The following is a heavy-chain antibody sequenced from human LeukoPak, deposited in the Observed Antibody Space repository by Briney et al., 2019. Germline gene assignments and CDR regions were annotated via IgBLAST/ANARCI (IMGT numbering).Heavy chain of an antibody. V-gene: IGHV4-4*07. Sequence: SETLSLTCTVSGGSMNNYYWSWIRQPAGKGLEWIGRIYTSESTNYNPSLKSRVTISVDTSKNQFSLKPSSVTAADTAVYYCARLDPATNYGMDVWGQGTTVTVSS. CDR1: GGSMNNYY. D-gene: IGHD2-2*01. CDR3: ARLDPATNYGMDV. J-gene: IGHJ6*02. CDR2: IYTSEST.